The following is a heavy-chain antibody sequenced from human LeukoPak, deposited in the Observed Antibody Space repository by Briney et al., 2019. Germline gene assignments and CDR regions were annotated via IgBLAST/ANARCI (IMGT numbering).Heavy chain of an antibody. D-gene: IGHD3-10*01. J-gene: IGHJ4*02. Sequence: SETLSLTCTVSGGSISSGSYYWSWIRQPAGKGLEWIGRIYTSGSTNYNPSLKSRVTISVDTSKNQFSLKLSSVTAADTAVYYCARVPMVRGVIPLSFDYWGQGTLVTASS. V-gene: IGHV4-61*02. CDR2: IYTSGST. CDR1: GGSISSGSYY. CDR3: ARVPMVRGVIPLSFDY.